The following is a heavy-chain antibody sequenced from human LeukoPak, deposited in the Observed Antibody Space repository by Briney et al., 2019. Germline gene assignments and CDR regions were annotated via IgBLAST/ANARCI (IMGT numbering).Heavy chain of an antibody. CDR1: GGSISSYY. CDR3: AGHGGPEGYSYGFFDY. Sequence: SETLSLTCTVSGGSISSYYWSWIRQPAGKGLEWIGRIYTSGSTNYNPSLKSRVTMSVDTSKNQFSLKLSSVTAADTAVYYCAGHGGPEGYSYGFFDYWGQGTLVTVSS. V-gene: IGHV4-4*07. D-gene: IGHD5-18*01. J-gene: IGHJ4*02. CDR2: IYTSGST.